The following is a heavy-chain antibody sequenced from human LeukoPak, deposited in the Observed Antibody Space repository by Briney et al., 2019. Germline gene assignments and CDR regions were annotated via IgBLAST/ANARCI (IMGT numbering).Heavy chain of an antibody. CDR3: ARVYGDSLSLYFDS. J-gene: IGHJ4*02. CDR2: IYHSGNT. V-gene: IGHV4-31*03. Sequence: PSETLSLTCTVSGGSINSGGYFWSWIRQHPGKGLEWVGHIYHSGNTYYNPSLKSRVTMSVDTSKNQFSLKLTSVTAADTAVYYWARVYGDSLSLYFDSWGKGTRATVSS. D-gene: IGHD2-21*02. CDR1: GGSINSGGYF.